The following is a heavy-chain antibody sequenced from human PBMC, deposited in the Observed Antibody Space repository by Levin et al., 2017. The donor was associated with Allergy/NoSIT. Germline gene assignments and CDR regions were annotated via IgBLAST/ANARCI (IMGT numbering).Heavy chain of an antibody. J-gene: IGHJ4*02. CDR3: ARVPYNWKRSNDY. V-gene: IGHV3-7*01. Sequence: GESLKISCAASGFTFSSYCMSWVRQAPGKGLEWVANIKQDGSEKYYVDSVKGRFTISRDNAKNSLYLQMNSLRAEDTAVYYCARVPYNWKRSNDYWGQGTLVTVSS. D-gene: IGHD1-20*01. CDR2: IKQDGSEK. CDR1: GFTFSSYC.